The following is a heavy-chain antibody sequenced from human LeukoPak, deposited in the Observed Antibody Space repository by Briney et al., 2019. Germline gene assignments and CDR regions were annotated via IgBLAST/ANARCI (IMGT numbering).Heavy chain of an antibody. J-gene: IGHJ4*02. CDR3: AATIYDFWSGFFDY. D-gene: IGHD3-3*01. CDR2: IYYSGST. V-gene: IGHV4-31*03. Sequence: SETLSLTCTVSGGSISSGGYYWSWIRQHPGKGREWIGYIYYSGSTYYNPSLKSRVTISVDTSKNQFSLKLSSVTAADTAVYYCAATIYDFWSGFFDYWGQGTLVTVSS. CDR1: GGSISSGGYY.